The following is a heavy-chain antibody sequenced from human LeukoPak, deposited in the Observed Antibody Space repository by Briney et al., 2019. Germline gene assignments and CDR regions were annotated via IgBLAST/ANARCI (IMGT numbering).Heavy chain of an antibody. CDR1: GGTFSSYA. J-gene: IGHJ5*02. CDR2: IIPIFGTA. D-gene: IGHD3-10*01. Sequence: ASVKVSCKASGGTFSSYAISWVRQAPGQGLEWMGRIIPIFGTANYAQKFLGRVTITTDESTSTAYMELSSLRSEDTAVYYCAREPWSYYGSGSINWFDPWGQGTLVTVSS. CDR3: AREPWSYYGSGSINWFDP. V-gene: IGHV1-69*05.